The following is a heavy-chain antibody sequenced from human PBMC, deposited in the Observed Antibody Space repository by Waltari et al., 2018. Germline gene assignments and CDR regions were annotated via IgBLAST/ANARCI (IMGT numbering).Heavy chain of an antibody. V-gene: IGHV1-24*01. CDR3: ATDTKTLTTVTRWDGLDV. J-gene: IGHJ6*02. Sequence: QVQLVQSGAEVKKPGASVKVSCRVSGYPLTELSMPWVRQVPGKGLEWMGGFDPEDDETIYVQKFQGRVTMTEDTSTDTAYMELSSLGSEDTAVYYCATDTKTLTTVTRWDGLDVWGQGTTVTVFS. CDR2: FDPEDDET. CDR1: GYPLTELS. D-gene: IGHD4-4*01.